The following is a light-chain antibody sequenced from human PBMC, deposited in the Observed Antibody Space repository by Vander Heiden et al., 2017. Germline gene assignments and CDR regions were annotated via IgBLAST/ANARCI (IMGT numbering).Light chain of an antibody. J-gene: IGKJ5*01. CDR3: QQYYSTPIS. Sequence: DIVMTQSPDSLAVPLGERATINCKSSQSVLYSSNNENYLAWYQQKSGQPPKLLIYWASTRESGVPDRFSGSGAGRDFTLTISSRQEDDVAVDYCQQYYSTPISFGQGTRLEIK. CDR2: WAS. CDR1: QSVLYSSNNENY. V-gene: IGKV4-1*01.